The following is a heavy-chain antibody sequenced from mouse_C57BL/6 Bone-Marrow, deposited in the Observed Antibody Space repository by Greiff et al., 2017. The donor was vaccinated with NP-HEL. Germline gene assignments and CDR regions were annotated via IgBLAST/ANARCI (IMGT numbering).Heavy chain of an antibody. D-gene: IGHD2-1*01. CDR1: GYTFTSYW. J-gene: IGHJ2*01. CDR2: IYPGSGST. CDR3: ARGGYGNFHLHY. V-gene: IGHV1-55*01. Sequence: QVQLQQPGAELVKPGASVKMSCKASGYTFTSYWITWVKQRPGQGLEWIGDIYPGSGSTNYNEKFKSKATLTVDTSSSTASMQLSSLTSEDSAVYYCARGGYGNFHLHYWGQGTTLTVSS.